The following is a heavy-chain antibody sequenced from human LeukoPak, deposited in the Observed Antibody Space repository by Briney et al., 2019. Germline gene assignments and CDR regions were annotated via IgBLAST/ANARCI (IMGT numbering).Heavy chain of an antibody. CDR1: GFTFSSYG. Sequence: PGRSLRLSCAASGFTFSSYGMHWVRQAPGKGREGVAVIWYDGSNKYYADSVKGRFTISRDNSKNTLYLQMNSLRAEDTAVYYCAREKRITMVRGVIPSLFDYWGQGTLVTVSS. V-gene: IGHV3-33*01. CDR2: IWYDGSNK. J-gene: IGHJ4*02. CDR3: AREKRITMVRGVIPSLFDY. D-gene: IGHD3-10*01.